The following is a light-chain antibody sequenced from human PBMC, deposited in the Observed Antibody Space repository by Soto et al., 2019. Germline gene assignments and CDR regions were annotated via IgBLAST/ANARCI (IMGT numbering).Light chain of an antibody. CDR1: QSVNSSY. J-gene: IGKJ2*01. V-gene: IGKV3-20*01. CDR2: GTS. CDR3: QQYGRSPPMYT. Sequence: DIVLTQSPGTLSLSPGERATLSCRASQSVNSSYLAWYQQKPGQAPRLLIYGTSSRATAIPDRFSGSGSGTDFTLTISRLEPEDSAVYYCQQYGRSPPMYTFGRGTKLEIK.